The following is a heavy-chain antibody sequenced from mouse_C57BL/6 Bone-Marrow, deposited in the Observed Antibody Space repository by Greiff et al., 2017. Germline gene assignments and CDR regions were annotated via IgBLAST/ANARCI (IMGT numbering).Heavy chain of an antibody. J-gene: IGHJ4*01. V-gene: IGHV2-2*01. CDR3: ASPMMVTTYYYAMDY. CDR2: IWSGGST. Sequence: QVQLQQSGPGLVQPSQSLSITCTASGFSLTSYGVHWVRQSPGKGLEWLGEIWSGGSTDYNAAFLSRLSISNDNSKTQVFFKMNSLQADDTAIYYCASPMMVTTYYYAMDYWGQGTSVTVSS. D-gene: IGHD2-3*01. CDR1: GFSLTSYG.